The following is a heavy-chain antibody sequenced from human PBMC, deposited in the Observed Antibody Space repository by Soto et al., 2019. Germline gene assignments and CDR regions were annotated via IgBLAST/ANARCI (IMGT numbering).Heavy chain of an antibody. CDR1: GGSMSSLSFY. J-gene: IGHJ4*02. CDR2: FFYTGDT. Sequence: QLQLQESGPGLLKASEPLSLTCSVSGGSMSSLSFYWGWIRQPPVEHLEWVATFFYTGDTYYNTSLDGRVTISVDASKNQFSLRLKAVTAADTAVYYCARPEVADVDYWGQGTLVTVSS. D-gene: IGHD6-19*01. CDR3: ARPEVADVDY. V-gene: IGHV4-39*01.